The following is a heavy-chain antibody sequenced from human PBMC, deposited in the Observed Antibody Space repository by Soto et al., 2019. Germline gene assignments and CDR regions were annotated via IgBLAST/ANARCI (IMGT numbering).Heavy chain of an antibody. CDR2: IIPLFGTP. Sequence: QVQLVQSGAEVKSPGSSVKVSCRASGGTFSNDAFSWVRQAPGQGLEWVGGIIPLFGTPNYAQDFQGRVIITADESSSTTYMELTSLRPADTAVYCCASERVGEMATGGYFDHWGQGTLVTVSS. J-gene: IGHJ4*02. CDR3: ASERVGEMATGGYFDH. V-gene: IGHV1-69*01. CDR1: GGTFSNDA. D-gene: IGHD3-10*01.